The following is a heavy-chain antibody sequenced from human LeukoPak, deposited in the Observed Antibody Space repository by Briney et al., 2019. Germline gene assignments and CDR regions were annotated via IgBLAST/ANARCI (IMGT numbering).Heavy chain of an antibody. CDR1: GGSFSGYY. Sequence: SETLSLTCAVYGGSFSGYYWSWIRQPPGKGLEWIGEINHSGSTNYNPSLKSRVTISVDTSKNQFSLKLSSVTAADTAVYYCARDGGVGATDAFDIWGQGTMVTVSS. D-gene: IGHD1-26*01. V-gene: IGHV4-34*01. J-gene: IGHJ3*02. CDR2: INHSGST. CDR3: ARDGGVGATDAFDI.